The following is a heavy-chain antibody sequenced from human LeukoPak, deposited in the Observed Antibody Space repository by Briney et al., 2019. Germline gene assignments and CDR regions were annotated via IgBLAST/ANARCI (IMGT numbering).Heavy chain of an antibody. CDR2: ISGSGDST. J-gene: IGHJ4*02. CDR3: AKSFRSTSLDY. V-gene: IGHV3-23*01. D-gene: IGHD2-2*01. Sequence: RSGGTLRLSCAASGFTFRSYGMTWVRQAPGKGLEWVSAISGSGDSTYYADSVKGRFTISRDNSRNTLYLQMNSLRAGDTAVYYCAKSFRSTSLDYWGQGTLVTVSS. CDR1: GFTFRSYG.